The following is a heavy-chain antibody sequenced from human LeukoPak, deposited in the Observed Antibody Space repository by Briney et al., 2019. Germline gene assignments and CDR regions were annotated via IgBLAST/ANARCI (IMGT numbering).Heavy chain of an antibody. CDR1: GGTFSSYA. Sequence: SVKVSCKSSGGTFSSYAISLVRQAPGQGLELMGMIIPIFGTANYPQTFQVKVAITTYKANTTAYMELSSLRSEDTAVYCCARVSYGSGSYWEQIYAFDIWGQGTMVTVSS. V-gene: IGHV1-69*05. CDR2: IIPIFGTA. D-gene: IGHD3-10*01. J-gene: IGHJ3*02. CDR3: ARVSYGSGSYWEQIYAFDI.